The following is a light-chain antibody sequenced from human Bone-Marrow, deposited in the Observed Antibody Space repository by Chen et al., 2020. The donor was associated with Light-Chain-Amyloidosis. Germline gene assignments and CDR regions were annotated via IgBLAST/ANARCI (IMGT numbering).Light chain of an antibody. J-gene: IGKJ4*01. CDR1: QTISSNY. CDR2: GSS. Sequence: EIVLTQSPGSLSLSPGDGANLSCRASQTISSNYLTWYQQKFGQAPRLLLYGSSSRATGIPDRFTGSGSWTDFTLTINRLEPEDFAMYYCQQYGTSPLTFGGGTKVEIK. V-gene: IGKV3-20*01. CDR3: QQYGTSPLT.